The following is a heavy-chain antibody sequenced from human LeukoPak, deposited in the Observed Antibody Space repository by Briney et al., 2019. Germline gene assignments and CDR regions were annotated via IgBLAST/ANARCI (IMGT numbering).Heavy chain of an antibody. CDR2: INLSGGTT. CDR1: EYTFSIYY. V-gene: IGHV1-46*01. D-gene: IGHD5-24*01. Sequence: ASVKVSCKASEYTFSIYYMHWVRQGPGQGLEWMGVINLSGGTTSYAQKFQGRVTMTRDTSTRTVYMELSSLRSEDTAVYYCARDRLLGDGYNDYFDYWGQGTLVTVSS. J-gene: IGHJ4*02. CDR3: ARDRLLGDGYNDYFDY.